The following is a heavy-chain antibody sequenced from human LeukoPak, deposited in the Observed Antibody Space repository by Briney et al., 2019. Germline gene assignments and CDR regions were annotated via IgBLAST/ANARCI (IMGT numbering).Heavy chain of an antibody. D-gene: IGHD2-21*02. CDR2: FDPEDGET. Sequence: ASVKVSCKVSGYTLTELSMHWVRQAPGKGLEWMGGFDPEDGETIYAQKFQGRVTMTEDTSTDTAYMELSSLRSEDTAVYYCVTRSWRVTGDWFDPWGQGTLVTVSS. CDR1: GYTLTELS. V-gene: IGHV1-24*01. J-gene: IGHJ5*02. CDR3: VTRSWRVTGDWFDP.